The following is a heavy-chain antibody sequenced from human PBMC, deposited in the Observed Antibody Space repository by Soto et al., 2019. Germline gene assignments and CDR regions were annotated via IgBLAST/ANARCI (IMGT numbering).Heavy chain of an antibody. CDR3: ARGVDVMAKYEH. CDR1: GGSFSMYA. J-gene: IGHJ1*01. Sequence: QVQLVQSGAELKEPGSSVKVSCKTSGGSFSMYAITWVRQAPGQGLEWLGGVVPLFGTPNYAQKFLDRVTITADESKSTVYMELSSLRSEDTAVYDCARGVDVMAKYEHGGQGSLVTVSS. D-gene: IGHD5-12*01. CDR2: VVPLFGTP. V-gene: IGHV1-69*01.